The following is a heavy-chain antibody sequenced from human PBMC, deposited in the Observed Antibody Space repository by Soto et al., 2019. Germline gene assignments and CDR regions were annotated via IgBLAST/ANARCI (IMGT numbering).Heavy chain of an antibody. CDR1: GFTFNDYY. CDR3: ARIVGARLNDH. Sequence: QVQLVESGGGLVKPGGSLRLSCAASGFTFNDYYMTWFRQAPGKGLEWLSCISTTGSYTNYADSVKGRFTISRDNAENSLYLQMDSLRAEDTAVYYCARIVGARLNDHWGQGTLVTVSS. D-gene: IGHD1-26*01. V-gene: IGHV3-11*05. J-gene: IGHJ4*02. CDR2: ISTTGSYT.